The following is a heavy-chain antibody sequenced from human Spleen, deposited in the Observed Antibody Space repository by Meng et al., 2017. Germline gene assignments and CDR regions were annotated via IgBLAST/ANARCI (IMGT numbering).Heavy chain of an antibody. J-gene: IGHJ5*02. CDR2: TYHSEGS. Sequence: QLQLQESGPGLVKPSETLSLTCTVSRGSISSSSYYWGWIRQPPGQGLEWIGSTYHSEGSSYNPSLKSRVTISLDTSKNQFSLKLSSVTAADTAVYYCVRSSGWVRTGFDPWGQGTLVTVSS. D-gene: IGHD6-19*01. CDR3: VRSSGWVRTGFDP. V-gene: IGHV4-39*01. CDR1: RGSISSSSYY.